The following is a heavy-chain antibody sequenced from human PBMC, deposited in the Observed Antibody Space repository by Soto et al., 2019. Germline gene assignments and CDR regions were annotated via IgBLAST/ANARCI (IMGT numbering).Heavy chain of an antibody. Sequence: GGSLRLSCAASGFTFSSYGMHWVRQAPGKGLEWVAVISYDGSNKYYADSVKGRFTISRDNSKNTLYLQMNSLRAEDTAVYYCAGDSGPWGQGTLVTVSS. CDR1: GFTFSSYG. CDR3: AGDSGP. V-gene: IGHV3-30*03. J-gene: IGHJ5*02. CDR2: ISYDGSNK.